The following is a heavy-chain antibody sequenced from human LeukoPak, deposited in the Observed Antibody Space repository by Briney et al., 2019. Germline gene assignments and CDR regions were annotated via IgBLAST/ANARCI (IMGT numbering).Heavy chain of an antibody. J-gene: IGHJ5*02. CDR1: GGSISSGGYY. CDR3: ARGRRFGDSRRFDP. CDR2: IYHSGST. Sequence: SQTLSLTCTVSGGSISSGGYYWSWIRQPPGKGLEWIGYIYHSGSTYYNPSLKSRVTISVDTSKNQFSLKLSSVIAADTAVYYCARGRRFGDSRRFDPWGQGTLVTVSS. V-gene: IGHV4-30-2*01. D-gene: IGHD3-10*01.